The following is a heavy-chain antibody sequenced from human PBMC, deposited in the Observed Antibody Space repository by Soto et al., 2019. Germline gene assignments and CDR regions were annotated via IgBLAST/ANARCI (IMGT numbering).Heavy chain of an antibody. J-gene: IGHJ5*02. CDR2: IYSGGST. D-gene: IGHD6-19*01. CDR1: GFTVSSNY. Sequence: GGSLGLSCAASGFTVSSNYMSWVRQAPGKGLEWVSVIYSGGSTYYADSVKGRFTISRDNSKNTLYLQMNSLRAEDTAVYYCARERRYSSGWYWFDPWGQGTLVTVSS. V-gene: IGHV3-53*01. CDR3: ARERRYSSGWYWFDP.